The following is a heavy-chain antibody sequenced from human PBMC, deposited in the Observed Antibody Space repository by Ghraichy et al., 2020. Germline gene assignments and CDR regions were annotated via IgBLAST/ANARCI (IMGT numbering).Heavy chain of an antibody. CDR2: ISPNTGDT. J-gene: IGHJ6*02. V-gene: IGHV1-2*02. CDR1: GYTFSGSY. D-gene: IGHD1-14*01. Sequence: ASVKVSCKASGYTFSGSYIYWARQAPGQGLEWMGWISPNTGDTYYVQKFQGRVTMTRDTSISTAYMELNRVTSDDTAVYYCARGYFGMDVWGQGTTVPVAS. CDR3: ARGYFGMDV.